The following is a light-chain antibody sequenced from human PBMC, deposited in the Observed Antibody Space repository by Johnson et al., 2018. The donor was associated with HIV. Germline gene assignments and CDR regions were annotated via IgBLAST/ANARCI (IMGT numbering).Light chain of an antibody. CDR1: SSNIGNNY. J-gene: IGLJ1*01. CDR3: GTWDSSLSTGF. CDR2: ENH. V-gene: IGLV1-51*02. Sequence: QSVLTQPPSLSAAPGQRVTISCSGSSSNIGNNYVSWYQQLPGTAPRLLVYENHRRPSGIPDRFSGSKSGTSATLGITGLQPGDEADYYCGTWDSSLSTGFFGTGTKVTVL.